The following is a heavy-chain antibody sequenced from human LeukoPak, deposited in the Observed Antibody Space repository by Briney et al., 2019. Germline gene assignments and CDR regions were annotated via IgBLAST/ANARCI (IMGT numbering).Heavy chain of an antibody. CDR3: GRKAGDCGGGSCYSIDY. CDR2: IIPIFGTA. CDR1: GGSFSSES. D-gene: IGHD2-15*01. J-gene: IGHJ4*02. V-gene: IGHV1-69*05. Sequence: SVKVSCKAFGGSFSSESISWVRQAPGQGLEWMGVIIPIFGTANYAQKFQGRVTITTDGSTSTAYMEVSSLRSEATAVYYCGRKAGDCGGGSCYSIDYWGQGTLVTVSS.